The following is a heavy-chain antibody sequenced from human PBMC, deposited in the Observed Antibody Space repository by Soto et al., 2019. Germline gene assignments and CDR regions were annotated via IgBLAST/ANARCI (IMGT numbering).Heavy chain of an antibody. CDR1: GGTFSSYT. V-gene: IGHV1-69*02. CDR2: IIPIIGIA. CDR3: ASLMSSGYYYGMDV. Sequence: QVQLVQSGAEVKKPGSSVKVSCKASGGTFSSYTISWVRQAPGQGLEWMGRIIPIIGIANYAQKCQGRVTITADKSTSTAYMELSSLRSEDTAVYYCASLMSSGYYYGMDVWGQGTTVTVSS. J-gene: IGHJ6*02. D-gene: IGHD3-10*01.